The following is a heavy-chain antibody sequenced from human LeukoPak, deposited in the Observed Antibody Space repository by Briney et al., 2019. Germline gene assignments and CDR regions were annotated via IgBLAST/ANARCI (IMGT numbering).Heavy chain of an antibody. Sequence: ASVKVSCKASGGTFSSYAISWVRQAPGQGLEWMGRIIPILGIANYAQKFQGRVTITADKSTSTAYMELSSLRSEDTAVYYCARVEMATIRVINWGQGTLVTVSS. J-gene: IGHJ4*02. D-gene: IGHD5-24*01. CDR3: ARVEMATIRVIN. V-gene: IGHV1-69*04. CDR2: IIPILGIA. CDR1: GGTFSSYA.